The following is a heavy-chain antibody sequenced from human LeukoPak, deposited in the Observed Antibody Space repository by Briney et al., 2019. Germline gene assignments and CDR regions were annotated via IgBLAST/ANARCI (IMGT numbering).Heavy chain of an antibody. CDR3: ARPRIYSSSWRHEEVYFDY. CDR2: INPSGGST. CDR1: GYTFTSYY. V-gene: IGHV1-46*01. D-gene: IGHD6-13*01. Sequence: ASVKVSCKASGYTFTSYYIHWVRQAPGQGLEWMGIINPSGGSTSYAQKFQGGITMTRDTSTSTAYMELSSLRSEDTAVYYCARPRIYSSSWRHEEVYFDYWGQGTLVTVSS. J-gene: IGHJ4*02.